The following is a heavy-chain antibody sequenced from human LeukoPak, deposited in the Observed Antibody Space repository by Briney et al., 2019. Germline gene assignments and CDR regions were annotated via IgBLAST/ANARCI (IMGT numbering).Heavy chain of an antibody. Sequence: GGSLRLSCAASGFTFSSYSMNWVRQAPGKGLEWVSYISSSSSTIYYAGSVKGRFTISRDNAKNSLYLQMNSLRDEDTAVYYCARSSVSSGSWGFDYWGQGTLVTVSS. V-gene: IGHV3-48*02. CDR1: GFTFSSYS. D-gene: IGHD3-22*01. CDR2: ISSSSSTI. J-gene: IGHJ4*02. CDR3: ARSSVSSGSWGFDY.